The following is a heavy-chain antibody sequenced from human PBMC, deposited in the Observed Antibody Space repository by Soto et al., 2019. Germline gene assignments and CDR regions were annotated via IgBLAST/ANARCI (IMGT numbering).Heavy chain of an antibody. CDR2: ISAHNGNT. CDR3: ARGRYGDY. CDR1: GYAFTTYG. Sequence: QVHLVQSGAEVKKPGASVKVSCKGSGYAFTTYGITWVRQAPGQGLEWMGWISAHNGNTNYAQKLQGRVTVTRDTSTSTGYMALRSVRSDDTAVYYCARGRYGDYWGQGALVTVSS. D-gene: IGHD1-1*01. V-gene: IGHV1-18*01. J-gene: IGHJ4*02.